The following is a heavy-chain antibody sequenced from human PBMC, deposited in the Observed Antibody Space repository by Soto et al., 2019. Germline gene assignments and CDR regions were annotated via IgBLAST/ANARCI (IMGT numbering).Heavy chain of an antibody. Sequence: QVRLVQSGAEMKMHGASVKVSCKASGYTFTSNGISWVRQAPGQGLEWMGWISTSKGNTNYAQKLQGRVTLRTDRSTSKAYMELRSLTFDDTAGYYCARYQRRNFDYWGQGTLVTVSS. V-gene: IGHV1-18*01. CDR1: GYTFTSNG. CDR2: ISTSKGNT. J-gene: IGHJ4*02. CDR3: ARYQRRNFDY.